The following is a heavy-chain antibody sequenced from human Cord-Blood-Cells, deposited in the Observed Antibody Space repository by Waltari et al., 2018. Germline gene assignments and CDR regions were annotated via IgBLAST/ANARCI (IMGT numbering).Heavy chain of an antibody. Sequence: QLQLQESGPGLVKPSETLSLTCTVSGGSISSSSYYWGWIRQPPGKGLEWIGGSYYSGSTYHNPSLKSRVTITVDTAKNQVSLKLSSVAAADTAVYYCARYCNIATACTFGYLGQGTLVTGSS. D-gene: IGHD6-13*01. CDR2: SYYSGST. V-gene: IGHV4-39*01. J-gene: IGHJ4*01. CDR1: GGSISSSSYY. CDR3: ARYCNIATACTFGY.